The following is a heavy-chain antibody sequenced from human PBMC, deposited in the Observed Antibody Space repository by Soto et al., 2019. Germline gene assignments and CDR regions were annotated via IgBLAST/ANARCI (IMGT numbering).Heavy chain of an antibody. CDR1: GCSCTPYA. D-gene: IGHD3-16*01. CDR3: AKDRDSYAYLPLWRVGY. Sequence: PEGAVRGSCVASGCSCTPYAMHWVRQAPGKGLEWVAVISYDGDNKYYANSLKGRFTISRDNYKHTLSLQIDSLSTEDTAVYYCAKDRDSYAYLPLWRVGYWGAGTLVPVS. CDR2: ISYDGDNK. V-gene: IGHV3-30-3*01. J-gene: IGHJ4*02.